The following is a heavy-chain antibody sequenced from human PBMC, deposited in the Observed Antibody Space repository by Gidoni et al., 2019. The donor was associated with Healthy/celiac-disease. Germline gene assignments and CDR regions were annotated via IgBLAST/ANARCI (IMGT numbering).Heavy chain of an antibody. CDR2: ISSSSSYI. CDR3: AREIAVAGPADY. Sequence: EVQLVESGGGLVKPGGSLRLSCAASGFTFSSYSMNWVRQAPGKGLEWVSSISSSSSYIYYADSVKGRFTISRDNAKNSLYLQMNSLRAEDTAVYYCAREIAVAGPADYWGQGTLVTVSS. D-gene: IGHD6-19*01. J-gene: IGHJ4*02. V-gene: IGHV3-21*01. CDR1: GFTFSSYS.